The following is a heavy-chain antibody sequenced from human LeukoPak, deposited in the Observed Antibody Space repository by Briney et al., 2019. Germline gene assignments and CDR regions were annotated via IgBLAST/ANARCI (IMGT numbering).Heavy chain of an antibody. Sequence: PGGSLRLSYAASEFTFSDFAMSWVRQAPGKGLQWVSTISSTGGNTYYTNSVRGRFTISRNTSKNTLYLQMNSLRAEDTAVYYCAKEDFWSGYPPSQPNDYWGQGTLVTVSS. V-gene: IGHV3-23*01. CDR3: AKEDFWSGYPPSQPNDY. D-gene: IGHD3-3*01. J-gene: IGHJ4*02. CDR2: ISSTGGNT. CDR1: EFTFSDFA.